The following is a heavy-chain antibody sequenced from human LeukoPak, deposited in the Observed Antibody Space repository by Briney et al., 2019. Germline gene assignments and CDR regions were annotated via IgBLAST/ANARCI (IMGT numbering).Heavy chain of an antibody. Sequence: SETLSLTCTVSGGSIGSSSYYWGWIRQPPGKGLEWIGSIYYSGSTYYNPSLKSRVTISVDTSKNQFSLKLSSVTAADTAVYYCARVTHTGTTDFDYWGQGTLVTVSS. J-gene: IGHJ4*02. CDR2: IYYSGST. CDR1: GGSIGSSSYY. V-gene: IGHV4-39*07. CDR3: ARVTHTGTTDFDY. D-gene: IGHD4-17*01.